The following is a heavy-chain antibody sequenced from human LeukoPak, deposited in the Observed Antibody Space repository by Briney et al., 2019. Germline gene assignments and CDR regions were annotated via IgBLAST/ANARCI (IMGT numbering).Heavy chain of an antibody. V-gene: IGHV4-61*09. CDR2: IYTSGST. CDR3: AREKDVVVLLDAAYYYYMDV. Sequence: SETLSLTCTVSGGSISSGSYYWSWIRQPAGKGLEWIGHIYTSGSTNYNPSLKSRVTISVDTSKNQFSLKLNSLTAADTAVYFCAREKDVVVLLDAAYYYYMDVWGKGTTVTVSS. J-gene: IGHJ6*03. D-gene: IGHD2-2*01. CDR1: GGSISSGSYY.